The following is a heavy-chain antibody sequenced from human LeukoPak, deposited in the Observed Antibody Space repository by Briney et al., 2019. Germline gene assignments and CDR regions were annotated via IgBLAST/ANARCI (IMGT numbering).Heavy chain of an antibody. CDR3: ARDSYGEEHLHL. CDR1: GFTFTKYW. CDR2: INQDGSDR. D-gene: IGHD3-16*01. J-gene: IGHJ4*02. V-gene: IGHV3-7*01. Sequence: GGSLRLSCAASGFTFTKYWMTWVRQAPGKGLEWVANINQDGSDRFYVDSEKRRFIISRDNDKNSLYLKMNILGADDAAFYYFARDSYGEEHLHLWARGT.